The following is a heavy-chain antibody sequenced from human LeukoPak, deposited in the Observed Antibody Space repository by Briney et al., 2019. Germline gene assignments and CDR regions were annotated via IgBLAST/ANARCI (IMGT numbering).Heavy chain of an antibody. D-gene: IGHD3-9*01. CDR2: ISGSDGST. V-gene: IGHV3-23*01. CDR1: GFTFSNYA. CDR3: AKASTYDILTGYYNSHFDY. J-gene: IGHJ4*02. Sequence: GGSLRLSCAASGFTFSNYAMSWVRQAPGKGLEWVSAISGSDGSTNYADSVKGRFTISRDNSKNTLYLQMNSLRAEDTAVYYCAKASTYDILTGYYNSHFDYWGQGTLVTVSS.